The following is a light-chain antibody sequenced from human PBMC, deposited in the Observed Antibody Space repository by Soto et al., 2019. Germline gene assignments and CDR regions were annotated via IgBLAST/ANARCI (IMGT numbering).Light chain of an antibody. CDR1: QSITSY. J-gene: IGKJ4*01. CDR2: AAS. CDR3: QQSYSTPLT. V-gene: IGKV1-39*01. Sequence: DIQMTQSPSSLSASVGDRVTITCRASQSITSYLNWFQQKPGKAPKLLIYAASSLQSGVPSRFSGSGSGTDFTLTISSLQPEDFAIYYCQQSYSTPLTFGGGNKVETK.